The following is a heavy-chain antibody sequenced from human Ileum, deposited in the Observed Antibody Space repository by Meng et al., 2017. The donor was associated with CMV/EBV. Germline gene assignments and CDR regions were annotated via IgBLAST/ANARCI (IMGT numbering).Heavy chain of an antibody. Sequence: GESLKISCAASGFTVSSNYMSWVRQAPGKGLEWVSVIYSVSSTYYADSVKGRFTISTDNSKNTLYLQMNSLRADDTAVYYCAKGVTSASPYRAFDVLGQGTMVTVSS. CDR1: GFTVSSNY. CDR3: AKGVTSASPYRAFDV. CDR2: IYSVSST. J-gene: IGHJ3*01. D-gene: IGHD1-26*01. V-gene: IGHV3-53*01.